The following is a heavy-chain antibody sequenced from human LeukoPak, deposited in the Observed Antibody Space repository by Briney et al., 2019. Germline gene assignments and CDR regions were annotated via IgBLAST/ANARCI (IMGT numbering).Heavy chain of an antibody. CDR3: AKGVGTAAAGPGVFDY. Sequence: GGSLRLSCAASGFTFSSYGMHWVRQAPGKGLEWVSAISGNGGTTYYADSVKGRFTISRDNSKNTLYLQMNSLRAEDTAVYYCAKGVGTAAAGPGVFDYWGQGTLVTVSS. V-gene: IGHV3-23*01. J-gene: IGHJ4*02. CDR1: GFTFSSYG. D-gene: IGHD6-13*01. CDR2: ISGNGGTT.